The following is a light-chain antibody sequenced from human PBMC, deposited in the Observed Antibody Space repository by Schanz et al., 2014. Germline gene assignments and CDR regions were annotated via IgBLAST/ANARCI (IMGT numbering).Light chain of an antibody. CDR1: QSISSY. V-gene: IGKV1-39*01. CDR3: QQSYSAPRT. Sequence: DIQMTQSPSSLSASVGDRVTITCRASQSISSYLSWYQHKPGKAPKLLIYAASSLQSGVPSRFSGSGSGTDFTLTISSLQPEDFATYYCQQSYSAPRTFGQGTKVEI. J-gene: IGKJ1*01. CDR2: AAS.